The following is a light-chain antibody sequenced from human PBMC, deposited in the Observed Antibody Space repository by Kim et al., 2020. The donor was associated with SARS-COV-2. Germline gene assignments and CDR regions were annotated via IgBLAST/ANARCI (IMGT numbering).Light chain of an antibody. Sequence: TLSFPLGERAAVSCRASQSVGSTYLAWYQQKPGQAPRLLIYGASSRATGVPDRFSGSGSGTNFTLTISRLQPEDFAVYYCQRWGAFGGGTKVDIK. CDR3: QRWGA. CDR2: GAS. J-gene: IGKJ4*01. V-gene: IGKV3-20*01. CDR1: QSVGSTY.